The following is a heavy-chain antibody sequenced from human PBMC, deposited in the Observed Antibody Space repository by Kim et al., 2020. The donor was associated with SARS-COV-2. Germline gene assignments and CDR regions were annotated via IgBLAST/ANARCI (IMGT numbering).Heavy chain of an antibody. CDR2: IFYSGST. J-gene: IGHJ5*02. Sequence: SETLSLTCTVSGDSFSSGGHYWGWIRQPPGKGLEWTGYIFYSGSTYYSPSLKSRVAISLDTSKNQFSLNLSSLTAADTAFYYCARGYTSSPPRYGNWFDP. CDR3: ARGYTSSPPRYGNWFDP. D-gene: IGHD6-13*01. V-gene: IGHV4-31*03. CDR1: GDSFSSGGHY.